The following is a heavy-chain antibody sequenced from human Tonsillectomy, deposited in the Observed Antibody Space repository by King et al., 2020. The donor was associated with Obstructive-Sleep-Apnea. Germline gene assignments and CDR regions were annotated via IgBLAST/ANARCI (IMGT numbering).Heavy chain of an antibody. Sequence: QLVQSGGGLVQPGRSLRLSCAASGFTFDDYAMHWVRQAPGKGLEWVSGISWNSGSIGYADSVKGRFTISRDNAKNSLYLQMNSLRAEDTALYYCAKDLLSPYGDGYNSNYYYYGMDVWGQGTTVTVSS. CDR1: GFTFDDYA. J-gene: IGHJ6*02. D-gene: IGHD5-24*01. V-gene: IGHV3-9*01. CDR2: ISWNSGSI. CDR3: AKDLLSPYGDGYNSNYYYYGMDV.